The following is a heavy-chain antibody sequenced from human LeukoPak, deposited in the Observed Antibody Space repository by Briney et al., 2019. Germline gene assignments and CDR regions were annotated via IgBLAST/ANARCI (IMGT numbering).Heavy chain of an antibody. D-gene: IGHD6-19*01. J-gene: IGHJ2*01. V-gene: IGHV4-39*01. CDR3: ARRTSGLSGLWYFDL. CDR2: IYYSGST. CDR1: GGSLSGSSYC. Sequence: SETLSLTCTVSGGSLSGSSYCWGWIRQPPGKGLEWIGSIYYSGSTYYNPSLKSRVTISVYTSKNQFSLKLSSVTAADTAVYYCARRTSGLSGLWYFDLWGRGTLVTVSS.